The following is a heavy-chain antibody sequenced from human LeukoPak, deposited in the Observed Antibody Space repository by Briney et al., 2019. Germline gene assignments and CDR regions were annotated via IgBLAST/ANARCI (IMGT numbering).Heavy chain of an antibody. D-gene: IGHD5-18*01. CDR2: INHSGST. CDR1: GGSFSGYY. CDR3: ARAGEGYGHVRDFDY. J-gene: IGHJ4*02. V-gene: IGHV4-34*01. Sequence: SETLSLTCAVSGGSFSGYYWSWIRQPPGQGLEWIGEINHSGSTNYNPSLKSRVTISVDTSKSQFSLKLSSVTAADTAVYYCARAGEGYGHVRDFDYWGQGTLVTVSS.